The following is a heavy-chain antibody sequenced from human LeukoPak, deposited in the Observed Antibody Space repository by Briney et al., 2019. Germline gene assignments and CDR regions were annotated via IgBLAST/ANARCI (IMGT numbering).Heavy chain of an antibody. CDR3: ARAGVGARPTLPANY. CDR1: GYTFTTYG. CDR2: INPSGGST. Sequence: ASVKVSCKTSGYTFTTYGISWVRQAPGQGLEWMGIINPSGGSTSYAQKFQGRVTMTRDTSTSTVYMELSSLRSEDTAVYYCARAGVGARPTLPANYWGQGTLVTVSS. J-gene: IGHJ4*02. V-gene: IGHV1-46*01. D-gene: IGHD1-26*01.